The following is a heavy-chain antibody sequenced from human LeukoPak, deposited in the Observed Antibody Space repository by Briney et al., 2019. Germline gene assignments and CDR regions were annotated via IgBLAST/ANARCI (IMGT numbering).Heavy chain of an antibody. V-gene: IGHV3-30*03. CDR3: AREVYYYGSGSGMDV. D-gene: IGHD3-10*01. J-gene: IGHJ6*02. CDR2: ISYDGSNK. CDR1: GFTFSSCG. Sequence: GGSLRLSCAASGFTFSSCGMHWVRQAPGKGLEWVAVISYDGSNKYYADSVKGRFTISRDNSKNTLYLQMNSLRAEDTAVYYCAREVYYYGSGSGMDVWGQGTTVTVSS.